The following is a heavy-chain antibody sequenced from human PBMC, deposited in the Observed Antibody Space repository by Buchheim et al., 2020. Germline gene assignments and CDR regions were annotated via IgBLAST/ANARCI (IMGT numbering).Heavy chain of an antibody. Sequence: QVQLQQWGAGLLKPSETLSLTCAVYGGSFSGYYWSWIRQPPGKGLEWLGEINQSGSTNYNPSLKSRVTISVYTSKNQFSLKLSSVTAADTAVYYCARVVEMATRLDYWGQGTL. D-gene: IGHD5-24*01. J-gene: IGHJ4*02. V-gene: IGHV4-34*01. CDR2: INQSGST. CDR3: ARVVEMATRLDY. CDR1: GGSFSGYY.